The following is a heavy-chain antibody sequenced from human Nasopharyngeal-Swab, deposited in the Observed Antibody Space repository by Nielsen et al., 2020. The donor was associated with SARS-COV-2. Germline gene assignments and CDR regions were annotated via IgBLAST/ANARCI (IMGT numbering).Heavy chain of an antibody. Sequence: GGSLRLSCAASGFTFSSYWMHWVRQAPGKGLVWVSRINTAGSRTYYADSVKGRFTTSRDNAKNTLYLQMSSLSAEDTAVYYCARVIVGGTYAFAYWGQGTLVTVSS. V-gene: IGHV3-74*01. CDR1: GFTFSSYW. J-gene: IGHJ4*02. D-gene: IGHD1-26*01. CDR3: ARVIVGGTYAFAY. CDR2: INTAGSRT.